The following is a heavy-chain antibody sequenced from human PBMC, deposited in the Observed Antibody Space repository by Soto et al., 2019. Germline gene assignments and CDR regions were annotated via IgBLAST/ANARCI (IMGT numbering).Heavy chain of an antibody. V-gene: IGHV3-33*01. J-gene: IGHJ4*02. CDR1: GLTFSSYG. CDR3: AASRMTFSVYEPSRD. Sequence: QVQLVESGGGVVQTGRSLRLSCAASGLTFSSYGLEWVRQTPGKGLEWVAGIWYDGSTKYYADSVKGPCTMSRYNSQNAFYLEMNSLRAEATAVYYCAASRMTFSVYEPSRDWGEGTLVTVS. D-gene: IGHD5-12*01. CDR2: IWYDGSTK.